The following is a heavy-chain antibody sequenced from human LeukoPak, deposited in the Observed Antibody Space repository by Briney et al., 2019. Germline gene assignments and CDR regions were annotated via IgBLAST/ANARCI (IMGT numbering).Heavy chain of an antibody. CDR2: IYYSGST. Sequence: SETLSLTCTVSGGSISSYYWSWIRQPPGKGLEWIGYIYYSGSTNYNPSLKSRVTISVDTSKNQFSLKLSSITAADTAVYFCAREEYYYDSSGYYYQYFHHWGQGTLVTVSS. V-gene: IGHV4-59*01. CDR1: GGSISSYY. CDR3: AREEYYYDSSGYYYQYFHH. J-gene: IGHJ1*01. D-gene: IGHD3-22*01.